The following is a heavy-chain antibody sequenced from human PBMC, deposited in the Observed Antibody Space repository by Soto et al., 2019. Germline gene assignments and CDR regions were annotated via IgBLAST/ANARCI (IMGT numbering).Heavy chain of an antibody. CDR1: GGSISSYY. Sequence: SETLSLTCTVSGGSISSYYWSWIRQPPGKGLEWIGYIYYSGSTNYNPSLKSRVTISVDTSKNQFSLKLSSVTAADTAVYYCARNTYGSGSYYNDRGGYYYYYGMDVWGQGTTVTVSS. CDR2: IYYSGST. CDR3: ARNTYGSGSYYNDRGGYYYYYGMDV. V-gene: IGHV4-59*01. D-gene: IGHD3-10*01. J-gene: IGHJ6*02.